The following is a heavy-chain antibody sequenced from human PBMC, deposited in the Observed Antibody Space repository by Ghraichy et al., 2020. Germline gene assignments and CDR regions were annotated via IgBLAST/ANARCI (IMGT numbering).Heavy chain of an antibody. Sequence: GGSLRLSCAASGFTFSSYSMNWVRQAPGKGLEWVSSISSSSSYIYYADSVKGRFTISRDNAKNSLYLQMNSLRAEDTAVYYCAREINGGLNGMDVWGQGTTVTVSS. J-gene: IGHJ6*02. V-gene: IGHV3-21*01. D-gene: IGHD4-23*01. CDR3: AREINGGLNGMDV. CDR2: ISSSSSYI. CDR1: GFTFSSYS.